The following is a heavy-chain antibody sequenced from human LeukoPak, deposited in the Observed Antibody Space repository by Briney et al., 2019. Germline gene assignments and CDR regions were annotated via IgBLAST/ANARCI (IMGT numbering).Heavy chain of an antibody. D-gene: IGHD1-26*01. CDR3: ARDPIVGATNDY. V-gene: IGHV3-69-1*01. CDR2: IGSDGTT. Sequence: GGSLRLSCAASGFTFSSQAMSWVRQAPGEGLAWVSMIGSDGTTYYADSVKGRFTISRDNAKNSLYLQMNSLRAEDTAVYYCARDPIVGATNDYWGQGTLVTVSS. CDR1: GFTFSSQA. J-gene: IGHJ4*02.